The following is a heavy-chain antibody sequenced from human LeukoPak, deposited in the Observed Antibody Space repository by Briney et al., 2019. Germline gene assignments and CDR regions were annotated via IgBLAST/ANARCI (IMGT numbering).Heavy chain of an antibody. Sequence: GGSLRLSCAGSGFTFSNYSMNWVRQAPGKGLEWVSSISSSSSYIYYADSVKGRFTVSRDNAKNSLYLQMNSLRVEDTAVFYCASSDWAKDTFDYWSQGTLVTVSS. J-gene: IGHJ4*02. CDR1: GFTFSNYS. D-gene: IGHD2-21*01. CDR2: ISSSSSYI. CDR3: ASSDWAKDTFDY. V-gene: IGHV3-21*01.